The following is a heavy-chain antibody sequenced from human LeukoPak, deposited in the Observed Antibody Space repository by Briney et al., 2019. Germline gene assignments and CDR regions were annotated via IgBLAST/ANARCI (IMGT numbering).Heavy chain of an antibody. CDR3: ARDRGHSGYDLYDY. CDR2: IYSSGTT. CDR1: GFIVGSYY. V-gene: IGHV3-66*03. Sequence: GGSLRLSCAASGFIVGSYYMSWVRQAPGKGLEWVSVIYSSGTTYYADSVKGRFVISRDSSKNTLYLQMNSLKPDDTAVYYCARDRGHSGYDLYDYWGQGTLVTVSS. J-gene: IGHJ4*02. D-gene: IGHD5-12*01.